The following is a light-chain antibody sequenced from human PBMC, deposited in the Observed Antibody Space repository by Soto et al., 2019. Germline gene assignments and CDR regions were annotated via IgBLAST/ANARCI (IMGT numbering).Light chain of an antibody. CDR3: QQYGSSPFT. J-gene: IGKJ3*01. CDR1: QSVNSNY. V-gene: IGKV3-20*01. Sequence: EIVLTQSPGTLALSPGERATLSCRASQSVNSNYLTWYQQKRGQAPRLLIHGASSRATGIPDRFSGSGSETDFTLTISRLEPEDVAVYYCQQYGSSPFTFGPGTKVGIK. CDR2: GAS.